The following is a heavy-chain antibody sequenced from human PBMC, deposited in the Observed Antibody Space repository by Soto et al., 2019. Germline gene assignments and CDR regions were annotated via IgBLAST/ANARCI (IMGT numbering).Heavy chain of an antibody. J-gene: IGHJ4*02. Sequence: HEHLVQSGAEVKRPGASLKVSCKASGSSFTGYYIHWVRQAPGQGLEWMGWINPDSGATNYAQNFQGRVTLTSDTSISTASMDLTGLTSDDTAVYFCARGDYGTGGYPFPYFDYWGQGTLVIVSS. V-gene: IGHV1-2*02. CDR3: ARGDYGTGGYPFPYFDY. D-gene: IGHD2-8*02. CDR2: INPDSGAT. CDR1: GSSFTGYY.